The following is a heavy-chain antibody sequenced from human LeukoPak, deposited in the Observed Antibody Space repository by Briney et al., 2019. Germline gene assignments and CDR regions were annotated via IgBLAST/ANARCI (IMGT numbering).Heavy chain of an antibody. CDR1: GFTFSSYA. CDR2: ISGSGGST. V-gene: IGHV3-23*01. D-gene: IGHD3-22*01. Sequence: GGSLRLSCAASGFTFSSYAMSWVRQAPGKGLEWVSAISGSGGSTYYADSVKGRFTISRDNSKNTLYLQMNSLRAEDTAVYYCARRYYYDSSGYQPLDYWGQGTLVTVSS. J-gene: IGHJ4*02. CDR3: ARRYYYDSSGYQPLDY.